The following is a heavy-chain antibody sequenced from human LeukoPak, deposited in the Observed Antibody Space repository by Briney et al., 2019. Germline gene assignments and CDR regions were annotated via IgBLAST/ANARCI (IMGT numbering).Heavy chain of an antibody. CDR2: ISGSGSGT. CDR1: GFTFSSYA. Sequence: GGSLRLSCAASGFTFSSYAMSWVRQAPGKGLEWVSAISGSGSGTYYADSLKGRFTISRDNSKNTLFLQMNSLRAEDTAVYYCAKRRDGFDIWGQGTMVTVSS. J-gene: IGHJ3*02. V-gene: IGHV3-23*01. CDR3: AKRRDGFDI.